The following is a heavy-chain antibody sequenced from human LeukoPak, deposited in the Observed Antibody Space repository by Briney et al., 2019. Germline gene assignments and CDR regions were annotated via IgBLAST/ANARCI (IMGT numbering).Heavy chain of an antibody. CDR3: ARDLSSSSTAYLQH. CDR1: GFTFSSYA. Sequence: RGSLRLSCAASGFTFSSYAMSWVRQAPGKGLEWASSISSSSRYIYYADSVKGRFTISRDTAKNSLYLQMNSLRADDTAVYYCARDLSSSSTAYLQHWGQGTLVTVSS. J-gene: IGHJ1*01. D-gene: IGHD6-6*01. V-gene: IGHV3-21*01. CDR2: ISSSSRYI.